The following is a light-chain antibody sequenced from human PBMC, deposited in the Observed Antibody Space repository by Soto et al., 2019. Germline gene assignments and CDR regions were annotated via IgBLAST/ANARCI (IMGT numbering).Light chain of an antibody. CDR2: DAS. V-gene: IGKV3-11*01. Sequence: EIVLTQSPATLSLSPGERATLSCRASQSVSRYLAWYQQKPGQAPRLLIYDASNRATGIPARFSGSGSGTDFTLTIISLEPEDFAVYYCQQRSTWPPITFGQGTRLEIK. J-gene: IGKJ5*01. CDR1: QSVSRY. CDR3: QQRSTWPPIT.